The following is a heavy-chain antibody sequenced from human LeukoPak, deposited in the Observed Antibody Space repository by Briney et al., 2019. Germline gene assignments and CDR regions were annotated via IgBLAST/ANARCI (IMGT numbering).Heavy chain of an antibody. D-gene: IGHD4-17*01. V-gene: IGHV3-7*05. J-gene: IGHJ3*02. Sequence: PGGSLRLSCVASGFTFSSYWVSWVRQAPGKGLEWVATIKKDGSQKEYVDSMKGRLTISRDNAKNSLYLQMNSLRAEDTAMYYCARDPTVSNFHDAFDIWGQGTMVTVSS. CDR3: ARDPTVSNFHDAFDI. CDR1: GFTFSSYW. CDR2: IKKDGSQK.